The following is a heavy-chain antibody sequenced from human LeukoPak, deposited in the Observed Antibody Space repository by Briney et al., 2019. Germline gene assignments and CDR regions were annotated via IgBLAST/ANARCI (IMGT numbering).Heavy chain of an antibody. J-gene: IGHJ6*03. V-gene: IGHV4-59*12. Sequence: SETLSLTCSVSDDSITIYYWTWIRQPPGKGLEWIGYIDHTGTTNYNPSLNSRVTISVDTSKNQFSLKLSSVTAADTAVYYCARVDCSSTSCYDSRYYYYMDVWGKGTTVTVSS. D-gene: IGHD2-2*01. CDR2: IDHTGTT. CDR3: ARVDCSSTSCYDSRYYYYMDV. CDR1: DDSITIYY.